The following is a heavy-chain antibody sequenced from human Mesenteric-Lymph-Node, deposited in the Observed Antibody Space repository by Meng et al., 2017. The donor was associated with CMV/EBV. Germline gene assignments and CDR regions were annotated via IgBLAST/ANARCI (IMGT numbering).Heavy chain of an antibody. Sequence: GGSLRLSCTASEITFNNYAMNWVRQAPGKGLEWVSTITASGGSTYYADSVKGRFTISRDKSTNTLYLQMNNLKAEDTGVYYCARGRTTVGVYFFDIWGQGTLVTVSS. J-gene: IGHJ4*02. V-gene: IGHV3-23*01. CDR1: EITFNNYA. D-gene: IGHD3-16*01. CDR3: ARGRTTVGVYFFDI. CDR2: ITASGGST.